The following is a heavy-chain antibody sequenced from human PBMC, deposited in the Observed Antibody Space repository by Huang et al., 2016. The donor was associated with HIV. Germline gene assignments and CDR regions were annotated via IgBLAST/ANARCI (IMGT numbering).Heavy chain of an antibody. Sequence: QVQLVQSGAEVKKPGASVKVSCKASGYTFTNYYMHWVRQAPGQGLGWMGIISPRGGSTDDAQKFQGRVTMTRDTSTRTVYMELSSLRSEDTAVYYCARTFYDILTGYPFYQYYMDVWGKGTTVTVSS. CDR1: GYTFTNYY. V-gene: IGHV1-46*03. D-gene: IGHD3-9*01. CDR2: ISPRGGST. J-gene: IGHJ6*03. CDR3: ARTFYDILTGYPFYQYYMDV.